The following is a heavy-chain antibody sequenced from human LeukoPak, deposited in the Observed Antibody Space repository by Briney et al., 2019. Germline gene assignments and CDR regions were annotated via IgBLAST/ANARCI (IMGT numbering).Heavy chain of an antibody. CDR1: GFTFSSYW. Sequence: GGSLRLSCAASGFTFSSYWMHWVRQAPGKGLVWVSRINSDGSSTSYADSVKGRFTISRDNAKNTLYLQMNSLRAEDTAVYYCTRPHKGYNWNDARAFDIWGQGTMVTVSS. J-gene: IGHJ3*02. V-gene: IGHV3-74*01. CDR2: INSDGSST. D-gene: IGHD1-20*01. CDR3: TRPHKGYNWNDARAFDI.